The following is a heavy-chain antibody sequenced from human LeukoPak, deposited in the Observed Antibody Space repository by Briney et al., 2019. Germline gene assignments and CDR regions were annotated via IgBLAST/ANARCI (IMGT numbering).Heavy chain of an antibody. CDR2: IYPGDSDT. V-gene: IGHV5-51*01. D-gene: IGHD2-15*01. CDR1: GYSFTSYW. J-gene: IGHJ4*02. Sequence: GESLKISCKGSGYSFTSYWIGWVRQMPGKGLEWVGIIYPGDSDTRYSPSFQGQVTISADKSISTAYLQWSSLKASDTAMYYCARHSPGYCSGGSCWGYWGQGTLVTVSS. CDR3: ARHSPGYCSGGSCWGY.